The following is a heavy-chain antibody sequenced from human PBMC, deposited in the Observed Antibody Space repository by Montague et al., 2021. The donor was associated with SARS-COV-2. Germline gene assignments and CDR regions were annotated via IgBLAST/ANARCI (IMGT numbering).Heavy chain of an antibody. J-gene: IGHJ2*01. CDR1: GGSISGHY. CDR3: AREFRIEVWQTNWYFGL. V-gene: IGHV4-59*11. Sequence: SETLSLTCSVSGGSISGHYWSWIRQPPGKGLEWIGNFDHSGNTKYNPSLKSRATISVDTSKNQFALRLSSVTAADTAVYYCAREFRIEVWQTNWYFGLRGRGTLVTVSS. CDR2: FDHSGNT. D-gene: IGHD5-18*01.